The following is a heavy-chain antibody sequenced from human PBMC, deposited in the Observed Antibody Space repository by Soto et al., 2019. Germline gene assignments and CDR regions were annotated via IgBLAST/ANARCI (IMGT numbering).Heavy chain of an antibody. CDR1: GYTFTSYG. CDR3: XXXXQIFDY. Sequence: QVQLVQSGAEVKKPGASVKVSCKASGYTFTSYGISWVRQAPGQGLEWMGWISAYNGNTNYAQKFQGRVTMTTDTSTSTAYMELRSLRSXXXXXXXXXXXXQIFDYWGQGTLVTVSS. J-gene: IGHJ4*02. CDR2: ISAYNGNT. V-gene: IGHV1-18*04.